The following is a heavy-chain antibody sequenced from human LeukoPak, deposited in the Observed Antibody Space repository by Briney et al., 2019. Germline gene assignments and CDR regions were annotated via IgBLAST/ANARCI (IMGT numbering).Heavy chain of an antibody. Sequence: SETLSLTCTVSGGSISSGDYYWSWIRQPPGKGLEWIGYMYNSGSTNYNPSLKSRVTISVDTSKNQFSLKLSSVTAADTAVYYCARDQGGGSSWYDYWGQGILVTVSS. CDR1: GGSISSGDYY. CDR2: MYNSGST. D-gene: IGHD6-13*01. V-gene: IGHV4-61*08. J-gene: IGHJ4*02. CDR3: ARDQGGGSSWYDY.